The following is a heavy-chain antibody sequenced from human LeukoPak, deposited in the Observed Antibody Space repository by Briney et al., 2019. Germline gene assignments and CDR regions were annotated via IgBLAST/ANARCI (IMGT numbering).Heavy chain of an antibody. CDR3: ARVGATYYYDSSGYGWFDP. J-gene: IGHJ5*02. Sequence: SETLSLTCTVSGGSISTTRYYWGWIRQSPGKGLEWIGSIYYRGFTFYSPSLRSRVTISVDTSKNQFSLKLSSVTAADTAVYYCARVGATYYYDSSGYGWFDPWGQGTLVTVSS. CDR2: IYYRGFT. D-gene: IGHD3-22*01. V-gene: IGHV4-39*07. CDR1: GGSISTTRYY.